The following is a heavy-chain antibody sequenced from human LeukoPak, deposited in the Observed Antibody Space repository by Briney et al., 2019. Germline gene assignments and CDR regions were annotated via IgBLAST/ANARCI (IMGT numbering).Heavy chain of an antibody. CDR1: GASIISSSHY. D-gene: IGHD3-16*01. CDR3: ARQSLRHPLFDP. CDR2: IYYSGST. Sequence: PSETLSLTCIVSGASIISSSHYWGWIRQSPGRGLEWIGSIYYSGSTYYNPSLKSRVTISVDTSKNQFSLKLSSVTAADTAVYYCARQSLRHPLFDPWGQGTLVTVSS. V-gene: IGHV4-39*01. J-gene: IGHJ5*02.